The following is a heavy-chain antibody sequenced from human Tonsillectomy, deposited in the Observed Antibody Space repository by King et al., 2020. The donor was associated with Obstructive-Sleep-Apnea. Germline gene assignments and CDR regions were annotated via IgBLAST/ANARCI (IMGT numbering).Heavy chain of an antibody. CDR1: GGSISSSTYY. CDR3: ARGYYDSNDYYPPFDY. J-gene: IGHJ4*02. D-gene: IGHD3-22*01. V-gene: IGHV4-39*07. Sequence: QLQLQESGPGLVKPSETLSLTCTVSGGSISSSTYYWGWIRQPPGKGLACIGIFHYSGSTHYNPSLKSRVAISVDTSKNQFSLKLTSVTAADTAMYYCARGYYDSNDYYPPFDYWGQGTLVTVSS. CDR2: FHYSGST.